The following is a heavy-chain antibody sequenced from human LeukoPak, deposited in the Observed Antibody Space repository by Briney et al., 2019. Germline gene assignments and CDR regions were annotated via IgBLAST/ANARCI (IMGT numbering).Heavy chain of an antibody. J-gene: IGHJ4*02. V-gene: IGHV4-30-4*08. CDR2: IYYSGST. CDR1: GGSISSGDYY. D-gene: IGHD3-3*01. Sequence: TSHTLSLTCTVSGGSISSGDYYWSWIRQPPGKGLEWIGYIYYSGSTYYNPSLKSRVTRSVDTSKNQFSLKLSSVTAADTAVYYCARTDYDFWSGYYSTDYWGQGTLVTVSS. CDR3: ARTDYDFWSGYYSTDY.